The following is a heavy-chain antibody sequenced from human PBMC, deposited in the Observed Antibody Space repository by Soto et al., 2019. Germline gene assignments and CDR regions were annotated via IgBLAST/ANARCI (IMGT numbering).Heavy chain of an antibody. Sequence: GGSLRLSCAASGFTFSSYAMHWVRQAPGKGLEWVAVISYDGSNKYYADSVKGRFTISRDNSKNTLYLQMNSLRAEDTAVYYCALRERLFQLSIWGQGTMVTVSS. D-gene: IGHD1-1*01. CDR1: GFTFSSYA. V-gene: IGHV3-30-3*01. CDR2: ISYDGSNK. CDR3: ALRERLFQLSI. J-gene: IGHJ3*02.